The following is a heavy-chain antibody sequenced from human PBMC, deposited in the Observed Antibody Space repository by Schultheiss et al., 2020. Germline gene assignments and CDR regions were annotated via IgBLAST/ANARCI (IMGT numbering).Heavy chain of an antibody. CDR3: ARDRQWLVPGDAFDI. J-gene: IGHJ3*02. Sequence: ASVKVSCKASGYTFTSYAMHWVRQAPGQRLEWMGWINAGNGNTKYSQKFQGRVTITRDTSASTAYMELSSLRSDDTAVYYCARDRQWLVPGDAFDIWGQGTMVNV. D-gene: IGHD6-19*01. CDR1: GYTFTSYA. CDR2: INAGNGNT. V-gene: IGHV1-3*01.